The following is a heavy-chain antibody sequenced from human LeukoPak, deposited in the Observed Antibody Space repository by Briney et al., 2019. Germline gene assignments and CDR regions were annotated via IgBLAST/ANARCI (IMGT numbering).Heavy chain of an antibody. J-gene: IGHJ4*02. D-gene: IGHD3-10*01. V-gene: IGHV1-24*01. CDR3: ATVTYYYGPTAPYFYF. CDR1: GYTLTELP. Sequence: GASVKVSCKISGYTLTELPIHWVRQALGKGLEWMGDFDPEDGETINVQKFQDRVTMTEDTSTDTAYMELSSLRSEGTAVYYCATVTYYYGPTAPYFYFWGQGTLVTVSS. CDR2: FDPEDGET.